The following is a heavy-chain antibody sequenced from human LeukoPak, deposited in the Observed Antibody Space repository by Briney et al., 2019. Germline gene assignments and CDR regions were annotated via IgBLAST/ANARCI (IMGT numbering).Heavy chain of an antibody. CDR2: ISGDGGST. J-gene: IGHJ4*02. D-gene: IGHD3-22*01. V-gene: IGHV3-43*02. CDR1: GFTFDDYA. CDR3: AKDGTSVRYYYDSSGYSDY. Sequence: GGSLRLSCAASGFTFDDYAMHWVRQAPGKGLEWVSLISGDGGSTYYADSVKGRFTISRDNSKNSLYLQMNSLRTEDTALYYCAKDGTSVRYYYDSSGYSDYRGQGTLVTVSS.